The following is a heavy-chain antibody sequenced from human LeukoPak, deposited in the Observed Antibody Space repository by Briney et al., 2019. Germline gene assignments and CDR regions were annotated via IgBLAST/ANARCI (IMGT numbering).Heavy chain of an antibody. CDR3: ARSDEDDSYGMDV. D-gene: IGHD3-3*01. V-gene: IGHV3-11*01. CDR1: GFTFSDYY. CDR2: ISSSGSTI. Sequence: PGGSLRLSCAASGFTFSDYYMSWIRQTPGKGLEWVSYISSSGSTIYYADSVKGRFTISRDNAKNSLYLQMNSLRAEDTAVYYCARSDEDDSYGMDVWGQGTTVTVSS. J-gene: IGHJ6*02.